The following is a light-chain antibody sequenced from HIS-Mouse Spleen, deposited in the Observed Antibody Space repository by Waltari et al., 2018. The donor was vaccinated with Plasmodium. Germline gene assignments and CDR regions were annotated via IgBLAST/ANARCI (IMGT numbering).Light chain of an antibody. J-gene: IGKJ3*01. CDR1: QSVSSN. Sequence: EIVMTQSPATPSASPGERATRSCRASQSVSSNLAWYQQKPGQAPRLLIYGASTRATGIPARFSGSGSGTEFTLTISSLQSEDFAVYYCQQYNNWSFTFGPGTKVDIK. CDR3: QQYNNWSFT. CDR2: GAS. V-gene: IGKV3-15*01.